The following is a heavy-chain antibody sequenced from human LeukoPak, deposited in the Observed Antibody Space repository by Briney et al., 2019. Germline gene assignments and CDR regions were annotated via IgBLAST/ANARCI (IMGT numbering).Heavy chain of an antibody. D-gene: IGHD3-22*01. CDR3: AKYDSSGYYYGGLDAFDI. J-gene: IGHJ3*02. V-gene: IGHV3-23*01. CDR2: ISGSGGST. CDR1: GFTFSSYA. Sequence: PGGSLRLSCTASGFTFSSYALIWVRQAPGKGLEWVSAISGSGGSTYYADSVKGRFTISRDNSKNTLYLQMNSLRAEDTAVYYCAKYDSSGYYYGGLDAFDIWGQGTMVTVSS.